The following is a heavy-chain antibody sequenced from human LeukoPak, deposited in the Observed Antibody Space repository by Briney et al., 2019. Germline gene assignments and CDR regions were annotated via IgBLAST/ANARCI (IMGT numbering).Heavy chain of an antibody. J-gene: IGHJ4*02. CDR3: ARNYGDYFADFDY. Sequence: GASVKVSCKTSGYTFTNYGMHWVRQAPGQRPEWMGWINASTCNTKYAQEFQGRVTITRHTSASTVYMELSSLRSEDMAVYYCARNYGDYFADFDYWGQGTLVTVSS. D-gene: IGHD4-17*01. V-gene: IGHV1-3*03. CDR2: INASTCNT. CDR1: GYTFTNYG.